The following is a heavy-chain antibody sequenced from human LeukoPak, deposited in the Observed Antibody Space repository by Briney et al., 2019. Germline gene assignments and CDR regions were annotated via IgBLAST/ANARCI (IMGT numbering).Heavy chain of an antibody. CDR1: GFTFSSYG. J-gene: IGHJ5*02. V-gene: IGHV3-30*03. CDR3: AGEGYSYGYYWFDP. Sequence: PGGSLRLSCAASGFTFSSYGMHWVRQAPGKGLEWVAVISYDGSNKYYADSVKGRFTISRDNSKNTLYLQMNSLRAEDTAVYYCAGEGYSYGYYWFDPWGQGTLVTVSS. D-gene: IGHD5-18*01. CDR2: ISYDGSNK.